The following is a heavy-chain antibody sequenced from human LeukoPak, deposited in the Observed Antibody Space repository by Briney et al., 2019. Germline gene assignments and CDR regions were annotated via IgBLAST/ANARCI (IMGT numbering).Heavy chain of an antibody. J-gene: IGHJ3*02. D-gene: IGHD6-6*01. Sequence: SETLSLTCTVSGGSISSYYWSWIRQPPGKGLEWIGYIYYTGNTNYNPSLKSRITISVDTSKNQFSLKLSSVPAADTAFYYCARSASSSSRSAFDIWGQGTMVTVSS. CDR3: ARSASSSSRSAFDI. V-gene: IGHV4-59*01. CDR1: GGSISSYY. CDR2: IYYTGNT.